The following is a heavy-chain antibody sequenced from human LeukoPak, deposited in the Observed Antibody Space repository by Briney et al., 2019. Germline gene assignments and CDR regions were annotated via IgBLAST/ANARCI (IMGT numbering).Heavy chain of an antibody. J-gene: IGHJ6*03. Sequence: PGGSLRLSCAASGFTLRSYAMTWLRHAPGKGLDWVSGISGSGGSTYYADSVKGRFTISRDNSKNTLYLQMNSLRAEDTAVYYCAKAGIVGGSSYYYYYMNVWGKGTTVTVSS. D-gene: IGHD1-26*01. CDR1: GFTLRSYA. CDR2: ISGSGGST. CDR3: AKAGIVGGSSYYYYYMNV. V-gene: IGHV3-23*01.